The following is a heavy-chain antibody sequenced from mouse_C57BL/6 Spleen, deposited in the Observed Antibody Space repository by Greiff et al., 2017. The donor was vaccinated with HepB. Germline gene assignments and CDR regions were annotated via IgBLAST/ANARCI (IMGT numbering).Heavy chain of an antibody. Sequence: VQLQQSGPELVKPGASVKMSCKASGYTFTDYNMHWVKQSHGKSLEWIGYINPNNGGTSYNQKFKGKATLTVNKSSSPAYMELRSLTSEDSAVYYCAREIYDGYYAWFAYWGQGTLVTVSA. CDR3: AREIYDGYYAWFAY. D-gene: IGHD2-3*01. V-gene: IGHV1-22*01. CDR1: GYTFTDYN. CDR2: INPNNGGT. J-gene: IGHJ3*01.